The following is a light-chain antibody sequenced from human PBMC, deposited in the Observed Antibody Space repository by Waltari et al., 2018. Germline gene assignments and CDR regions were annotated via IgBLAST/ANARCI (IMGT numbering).Light chain of an antibody. CDR3: QQRSNWHT. V-gene: IGKV3-11*01. J-gene: IGKJ2*01. CDR2: DAA. CDR1: QNVGNS. Sequence: ENVLTQSPATLSLSPGEAATLPCRASQNVGNSLAWYQRKPGQAPRLLIYDAANRASGIPARFSGSGSGTDFTLTISSLEPDDFAVYYCQQRSNWHTFGQGTRLEIK.